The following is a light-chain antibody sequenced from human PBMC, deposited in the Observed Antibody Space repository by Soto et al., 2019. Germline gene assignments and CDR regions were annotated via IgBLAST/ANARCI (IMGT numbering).Light chain of an antibody. J-gene: IGKJ1*01. Sequence: EIVLTQSPGTLSLSPGEGATLSCRASQSISSNFLAWYQQKPGQTPRLLIYGASTRAAGIPDRFSGSGSGAHFTLTISRLEPEDFAVFYCLQYHDSSPTFGQGTKVEIK. CDR1: QSISSNF. V-gene: IGKV3-20*01. CDR3: LQYHDSSPT. CDR2: GAS.